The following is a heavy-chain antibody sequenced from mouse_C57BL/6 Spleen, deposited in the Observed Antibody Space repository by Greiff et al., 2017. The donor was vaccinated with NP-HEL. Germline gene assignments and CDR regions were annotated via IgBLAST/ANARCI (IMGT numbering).Heavy chain of an antibody. Sequence: DVMLVESGGGLVKPGGSLKLSCAASGFTFSDYGMHWVRQAPEKGLEWVAYISSGSSTIYYADTVKGRFTISRDNAKNTLFLQMTSLRSEDTAMYYCARGTTVVANDCWGQGTTLTVSS. CDR2: ISSGSSTI. CDR1: GFTFSDYG. D-gene: IGHD1-1*01. J-gene: IGHJ2*01. V-gene: IGHV5-17*01. CDR3: ARGTTVVANDC.